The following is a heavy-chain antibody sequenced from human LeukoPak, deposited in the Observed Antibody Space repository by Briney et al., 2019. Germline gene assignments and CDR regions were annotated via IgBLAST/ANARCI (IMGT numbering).Heavy chain of an antibody. Sequence: ASVKVSCKASGYTFTGYYMHWVRQAPGQGLEWMGWINPNSGGTNYAQKFQGRVTMTRDTSISTAYMELSRLRSDDTAVYYCARDRLRYYYDSSGYYCDYWGQGTLVTVSS. D-gene: IGHD3-22*01. V-gene: IGHV1-2*02. J-gene: IGHJ4*02. CDR1: GYTFTGYY. CDR3: ARDRLRYYYDSSGYYCDY. CDR2: INPNSGGT.